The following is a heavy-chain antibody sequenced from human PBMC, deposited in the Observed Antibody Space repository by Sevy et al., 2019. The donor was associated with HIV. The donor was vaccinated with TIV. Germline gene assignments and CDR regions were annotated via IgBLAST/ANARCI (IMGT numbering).Heavy chain of an antibody. CDR1: GFTFSSYA. CDR2: ISGSGGST. D-gene: IGHD3-16*02. J-gene: IGHJ4*02. Sequence: GGSLRLSCAASGFTFSSYAMRWVRQAPGKGLEWVSAISGSGGSTYYADSVKGRFTISRDNSKNTLYLQMNSLRAEDTAVYYCAKTIGPMMTFGGVIVMGYFDYWGQGTLVTVSS. V-gene: IGHV3-23*01. CDR3: AKTIGPMMTFGGVIVMGYFDY.